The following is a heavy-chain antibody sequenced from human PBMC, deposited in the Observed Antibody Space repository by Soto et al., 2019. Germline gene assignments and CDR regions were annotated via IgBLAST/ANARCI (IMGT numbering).Heavy chain of an antibody. D-gene: IGHD6-6*01. J-gene: IGHJ4*02. Sequence: ASVKVSCKASGFTFTNYGITWVRQAPGQGLERMGWISASKGNTNYAQKFQGRVTMTTDTSTSTAYMELRSLRSDDMAVYYCASRSGQLHYYFDYWGQGTKVTVYS. CDR2: ISASKGNT. CDR3: ASRSGQLHYYFDY. V-gene: IGHV1-18*03. CDR1: GFTFTNYG.